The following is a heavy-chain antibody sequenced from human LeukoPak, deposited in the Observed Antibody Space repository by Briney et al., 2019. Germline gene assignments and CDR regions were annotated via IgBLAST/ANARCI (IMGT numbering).Heavy chain of an antibody. CDR1: GYTSISYG. V-gene: IGHV1-18*01. CDR3: ARRRAVAGVNWFDP. D-gene: IGHD6-19*01. CDR2: ISSHNGDT. Sequence: ASVKVSCKASGYTSISYGISWVRQAPGQGLEWMGWISSHNGDTKYAQKFQGRVTMTTDTSMSTAYMELGSLRSDDTAVYYCARRRAVAGVNWFDPWGQGTLVTVSS. J-gene: IGHJ5*02.